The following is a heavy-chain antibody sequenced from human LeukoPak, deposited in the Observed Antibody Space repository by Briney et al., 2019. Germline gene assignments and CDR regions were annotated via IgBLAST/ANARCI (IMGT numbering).Heavy chain of an antibody. CDR3: ARGVDSAIDW. J-gene: IGHJ4*02. CDR2: INGDGRDK. Sequence: GGSPRLSCAASGFTFSSYWMNWVRQAPGKGLEWVANINGDGRDKYYVGSVRGRFTISRDNADNALYPQMNSLRGDDTAVYYCARGVDSAIDWWGQGTLVTVSS. D-gene: IGHD3-9*01. CDR1: GFTFSSYW. V-gene: IGHV3-7*01.